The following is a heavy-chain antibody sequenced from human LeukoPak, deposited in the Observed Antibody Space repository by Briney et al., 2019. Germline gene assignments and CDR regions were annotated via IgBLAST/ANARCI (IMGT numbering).Heavy chain of an antibody. CDR2: ISYDGGNK. J-gene: IGHJ6*02. V-gene: IGHV3-30-3*01. CDR1: GFTFSSYA. D-gene: IGHD3-10*01. Sequence: GGSLRLSCAASGFTFSSYAMHWVRQAPGKGLEWVAVISYDGGNKYYADSVKGRFTISRDNSKNTLYLQMNSLRAEDTAVYYCARGITMVRGGSRIYYYYGMDVWGQGTTVTVSS. CDR3: ARGITMVRGGSRIYYYYGMDV.